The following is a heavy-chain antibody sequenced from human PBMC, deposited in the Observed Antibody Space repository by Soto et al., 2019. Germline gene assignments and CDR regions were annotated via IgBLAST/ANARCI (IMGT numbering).Heavy chain of an antibody. D-gene: IGHD6-13*01. Sequence: QVQLQESGPGLVKPSETLSLTCTVSGDSVTSRSYYRTWVRQPPGKGLEWIGYIYYSGNINYNPSLKSRFTISVDTSTNQFSLKLTSVTAADTAIYYCARGNIAASGTKFDPWGQGILVTVSS. CDR3: ARGNIAASGTKFDP. CDR1: GDSVTSRSYY. CDR2: IYYSGNI. J-gene: IGHJ5*02. V-gene: IGHV4-61*01.